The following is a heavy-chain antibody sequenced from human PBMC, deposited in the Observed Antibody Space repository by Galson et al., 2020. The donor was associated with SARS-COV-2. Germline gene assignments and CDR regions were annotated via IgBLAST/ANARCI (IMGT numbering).Heavy chain of an antibody. CDR1: GFTFSSYG. CDR3: AKGVGATGYPPFDY. CDR2: IWYDGNNK. Sequence: GGSLRLSCAASGFTFSSYGMHWVRQAPGKGLEWVALIWYDGNNKNYADSVKGRFTISRDNSKNTLYLQMNRLRAEDTAVYYCAKGVGATGYPPFDYWGQGTLVTVSS. D-gene: IGHD1-26*01. J-gene: IGHJ4*02. V-gene: IGHV3-33*06.